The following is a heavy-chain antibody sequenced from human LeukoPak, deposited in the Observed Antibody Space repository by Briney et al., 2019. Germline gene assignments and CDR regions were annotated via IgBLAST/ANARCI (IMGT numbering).Heavy chain of an antibody. CDR2: IIPILGIA. CDR1: GGTFSSYA. J-gene: IGHJ4*02. V-gene: IGHV1-69*04. CDR3: ARRGSRALDYGDYQFDY. D-gene: IGHD4-17*01. Sequence: SVSVSCKASGGTFSSYAISWVRQAPGQGLEWMGRIIPILGIANYAQKFQGRVTITADKSTSTAYMELSSLRSEDTAVYYCARRGSRALDYGDYQFDYWGQGTLVTVSS.